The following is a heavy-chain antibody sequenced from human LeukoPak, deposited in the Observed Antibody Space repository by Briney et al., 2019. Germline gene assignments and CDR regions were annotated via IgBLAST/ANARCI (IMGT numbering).Heavy chain of an antibody. Sequence: QAGGSLRLSCAASGFTFSSYWMSWVRQAPGKGLEWVANIKQDGSEKHYVDSVKGRFTISRDNAKNSLYLQMNSLRAEDTAVYYCARGPNSNWSGLDFWGQGTLLTVSS. J-gene: IGHJ4*02. V-gene: IGHV3-7*01. CDR2: IKQDGSEK. CDR3: ARGPNSNWSGLDF. D-gene: IGHD6-6*01. CDR1: GFTFSSYW.